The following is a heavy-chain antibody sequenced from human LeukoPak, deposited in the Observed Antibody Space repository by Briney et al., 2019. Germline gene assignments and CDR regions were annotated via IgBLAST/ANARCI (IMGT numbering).Heavy chain of an antibody. CDR1: GNSFIGYF. Sequence: PSETLSLTCTVSGNSFIGYFWTWIRQPAGKGLEWIGRIYTSGDTNYNPSLMSRVTMSVDISKNQFSLKLSSVTAADTAVYYCARRRWLQSDFDYWGQGTLVTVSS. J-gene: IGHJ4*02. CDR2: IYTSGDT. D-gene: IGHD5-24*01. CDR3: ARRRWLQSDFDY. V-gene: IGHV4-4*07.